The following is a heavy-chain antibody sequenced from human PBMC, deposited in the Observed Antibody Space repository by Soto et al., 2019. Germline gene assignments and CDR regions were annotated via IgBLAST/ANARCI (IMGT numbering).Heavy chain of an antibody. V-gene: IGHV3-30-3*01. J-gene: IGHJ6*02. Sequence: PGGSLRLSCAASGFTFSSYAMHWVRQAPGKGLEWVAVISYDGSNKYYADSVKGRFTISRDNSKNTLYLQMNSLRAEDTAVYYCARNVRGYYYGMDVWGQGTTVTVSS. CDR2: ISYDGSNK. D-gene: IGHD3-10*02. CDR1: GFTFSSYA. CDR3: ARNVRGYYYGMDV.